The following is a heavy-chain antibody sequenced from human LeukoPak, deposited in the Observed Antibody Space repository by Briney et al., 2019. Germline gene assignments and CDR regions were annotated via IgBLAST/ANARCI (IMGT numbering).Heavy chain of an antibody. Sequence: SVKVSCKASGYTFTSYGISWVRQAPGQGLEWMGGIIPIFGTANYAQKFQGRVTITADESTSTAYMELSSLRSEDTAVYYCARVGKKEMDFDYWGQGTLVTVSS. CDR1: GYTFTSYG. D-gene: IGHD5-24*01. CDR3: ARVGKKEMDFDY. CDR2: IIPIFGTA. V-gene: IGHV1-69*13. J-gene: IGHJ4*02.